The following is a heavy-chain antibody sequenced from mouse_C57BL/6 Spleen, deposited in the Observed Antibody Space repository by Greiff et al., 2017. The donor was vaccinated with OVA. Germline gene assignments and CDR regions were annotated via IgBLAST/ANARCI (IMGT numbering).Heavy chain of an antibody. Sequence: DVKLVESGGGLVQPGGSMKLSCVASGFTFSNYWLNWVRQSPEKGLEWVAQIRLKSDNYATHYAESVKGRFTISRDDSKSSVYLQMNNLRAEDTGIYYCTTGTDPFAYWGQGTLVTVSA. CDR2: IRLKSDNYAT. D-gene: IGHD4-1*01. CDR1: GFTFSNYW. CDR3: TTGTDPFAY. V-gene: IGHV6-3*01. J-gene: IGHJ3*01.